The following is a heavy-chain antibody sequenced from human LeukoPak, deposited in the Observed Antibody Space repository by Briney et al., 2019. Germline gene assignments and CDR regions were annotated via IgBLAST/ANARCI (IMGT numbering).Heavy chain of an antibody. Sequence: GGSLRLSCTASGFTFGDYAMSCVRQAPGKGLEWVGFIRSKAYGGTTEYAASVKGRFTISRDDSKSIAYLQMNSLKTEDTAVYYCSGLLLPYYYYYMDVWGKGTTVTVSS. CDR2: IRSKAYGGTT. CDR3: SGLLLPYYYYYMDV. CDR1: GFTFGDYA. J-gene: IGHJ6*03. V-gene: IGHV3-49*04. D-gene: IGHD2-15*01.